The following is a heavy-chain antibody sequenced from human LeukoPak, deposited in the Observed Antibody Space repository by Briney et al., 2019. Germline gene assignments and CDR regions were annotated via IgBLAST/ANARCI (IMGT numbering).Heavy chain of an antibody. CDR2: FDPEDGET. CDR3: ATVYSSSPGRNYYYGMDV. J-gene: IGHJ6*02. V-gene: IGHV1-24*01. CDR1: GYTLTDLS. Sequence: ASVTVSCTVSGYTLTDLSMHWVRQAPGKGHEWVGGFDPEDGETIYAQKFQGSVTMTEDTSTDTAYMELSSLRSEDTAVYYCATVYSSSPGRNYYYGMDVWGQGTTVTVSS. D-gene: IGHD6-6*01.